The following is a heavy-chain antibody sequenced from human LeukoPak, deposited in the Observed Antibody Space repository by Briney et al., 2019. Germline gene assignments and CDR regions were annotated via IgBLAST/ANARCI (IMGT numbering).Heavy chain of an antibody. CDR3: TRGDYGDPKMDY. D-gene: IGHD4-17*01. V-gene: IGHV3-53*01. CDR2: IYSGGST. CDR1: GFTVSSIY. Sequence: GGSLRLSCAASGFTVSSIYMTWARQAPGEGLEWVSVIYSGGSTYYADSVKGRFTISRDNSKNTLYLQMNSLRAKDTAVYYCTRGDYGDPKMDYWGQGTLVTVSS. J-gene: IGHJ4*02.